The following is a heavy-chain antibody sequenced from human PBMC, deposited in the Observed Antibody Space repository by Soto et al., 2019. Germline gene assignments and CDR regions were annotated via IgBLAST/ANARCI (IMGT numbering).Heavy chain of an antibody. V-gene: IGHV3-23*01. D-gene: IGHD3-9*01. Sequence: PVGSLRLSCAGSGFTPTTTPLSWVRQPPVKGLEWVATVSGTASRTYYVDSVKGRFFISRDNSKNTVTLQMNNLTGDDTAVYYFAPSFRYFDNGGQGTRVPVSS. CDR1: GFTPTTTP. CDR2: VSGTASRT. J-gene: IGHJ4*02. CDR3: APSFRYFDN.